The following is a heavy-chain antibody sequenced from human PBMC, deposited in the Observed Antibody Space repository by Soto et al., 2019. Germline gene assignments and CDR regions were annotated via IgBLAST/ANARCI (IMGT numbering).Heavy chain of an antibody. D-gene: IGHD3-10*01. V-gene: IGHV4-31*03. CDR2: IYYSGTT. Sequence: QVQLQESGPGLVKPSQTLSLACTVSGGPISSDSYYWSWIRQHPGKGLEWIGYIYYSGTTYDNPSVRSRVTISVDTSKNQFSLKLSSVTAADTAVYYCARDSSMAKGTGNFDYWGQGTLVTVSS. J-gene: IGHJ4*02. CDR1: GGPISSDSYY. CDR3: ARDSSMAKGTGNFDY.